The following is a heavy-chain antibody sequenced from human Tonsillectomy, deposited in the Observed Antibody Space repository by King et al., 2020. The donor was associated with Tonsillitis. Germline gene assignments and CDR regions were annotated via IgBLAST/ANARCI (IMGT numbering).Heavy chain of an antibody. Sequence: VQLVESGGGLVQPGRSLRLSCAASGFTFDDYAMHWVRQAPGKGLEWVSGTSWNSGSIGYADSVKGRFTISRDNAKNSLYLQMNSLRAEDTALYYCAKDSGYDFWSGYYTGYGMDVWGQGTTVTVSS. CDR3: AKDSGYDFWSGYYTGYGMDV. CDR1: GFTFDDYA. V-gene: IGHV3-9*01. J-gene: IGHJ6*02. CDR2: TSWNSGSI. D-gene: IGHD3-3*01.